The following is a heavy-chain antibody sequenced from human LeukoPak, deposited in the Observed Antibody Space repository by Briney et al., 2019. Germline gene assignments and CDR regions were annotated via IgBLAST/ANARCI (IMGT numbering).Heavy chain of an antibody. CDR3: ARGPILYDSSGYYQEGRDY. CDR1: GFTFSSYW. D-gene: IGHD3-22*01. CDR2: INSAGIST. V-gene: IGHV3-74*01. Sequence: PGGSLRLSCAASGFTFSSYWMHWVRQAPGRGLEWVSGINSAGISTDYADSVKGRFTISRDNAKNTLYLQMNSLRAEDTAVYYCARGPILYDSSGYYQEGRDYWGQGTLVTVSS. J-gene: IGHJ4*02.